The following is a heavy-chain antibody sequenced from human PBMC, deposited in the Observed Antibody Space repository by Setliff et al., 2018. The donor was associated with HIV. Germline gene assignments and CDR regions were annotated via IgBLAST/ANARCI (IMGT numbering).Heavy chain of an antibody. CDR2: VYYSGGT. J-gene: IGHJ4*02. D-gene: IGHD6-13*01. Sequence: PSETLSLTCTVSGGSVSDTSYYWGWIRQPPGKGLEWLANVYYSGGTYYNPSLNSRVTISVDTSRNQFSLKLTSVTAADTALYYCAREERTSWPRVDYWGQGALVTVSS. V-gene: IGHV4-39*02. CDR3: AREERTSWPRVDY. CDR1: GGSVSDTSYY.